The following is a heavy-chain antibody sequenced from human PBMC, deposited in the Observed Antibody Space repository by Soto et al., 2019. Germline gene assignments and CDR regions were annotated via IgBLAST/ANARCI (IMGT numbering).Heavy chain of an antibody. CDR1: GYSISSGYY. V-gene: IGHV4-38-2*01. CDR2: IYHSGST. D-gene: IGHD3-10*01. J-gene: IGHJ4*02. CDR3: ARVRGYYFDY. Sequence: NPSETLSLTCAVSGYSISSGYYWGWIRQPPGKGLEWIGSIYHSGSTYYNPSLKSRVTISVDTSKNQFSLKLSSVTAADTAVYYCARVRGYYFDYWGQGTLATVSS.